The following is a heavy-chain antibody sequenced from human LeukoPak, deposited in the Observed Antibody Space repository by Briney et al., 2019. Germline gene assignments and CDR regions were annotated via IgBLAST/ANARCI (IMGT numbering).Heavy chain of an antibody. Sequence: GGSLRLSCTASGFTFGDHAMSWVRQAPGKGLEWVGFIRSRTHGGTTEFAAPVKDRFSISRDDSKRIAYLQMNSLKTEDTAVYYCTRDGIPETNWSGYYIDYWGQGTLVTVSS. CDR1: GFTFGDHA. D-gene: IGHD3-3*01. CDR3: TRDGIPETNWSGYYIDY. J-gene: IGHJ4*02. CDR2: IRSRTHGGTT. V-gene: IGHV3-49*04.